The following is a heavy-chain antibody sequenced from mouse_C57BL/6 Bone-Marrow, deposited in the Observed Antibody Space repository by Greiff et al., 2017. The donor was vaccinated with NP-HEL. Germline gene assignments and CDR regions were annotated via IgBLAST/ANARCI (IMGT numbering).Heavy chain of an antibody. CDR1: GYSITSGYY. Sequence: DVQLQESGPGLVKPSQSLSLTCSVTGYSITSGYYWNWIRQFPGNKLEWMGYISYDGSNNYNPSLKNRISITRDTSKNQFFLKLNSVTTEDTATYYCARVEGGSSYDWYFDVWGTGTTVTVSS. CDR3: ARVEGGSSYDWYFDV. V-gene: IGHV3-6*01. CDR2: ISYDGSN. J-gene: IGHJ1*03. D-gene: IGHD1-1*01.